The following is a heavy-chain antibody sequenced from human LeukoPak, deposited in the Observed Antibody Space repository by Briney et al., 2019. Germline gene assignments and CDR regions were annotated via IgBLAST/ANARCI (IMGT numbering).Heavy chain of an antibody. D-gene: IGHD3-9*01. J-gene: IGHJ4*02. Sequence: GGSLRLSCAASGFTFSSYAMHWVRQAPGKGLEWVAVISYDGSNKYYADSVKGRFTISRDNSKNTLYLQMNSLRAEDTAVYYCAKDENDILTGYYNYWGQGTLVTVSS. V-gene: IGHV3-30*04. CDR1: GFTFSSYA. CDR2: ISYDGSNK. CDR3: AKDENDILTGYYNY.